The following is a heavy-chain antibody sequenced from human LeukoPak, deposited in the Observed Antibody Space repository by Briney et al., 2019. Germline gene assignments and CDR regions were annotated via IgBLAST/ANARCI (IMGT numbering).Heavy chain of an antibody. CDR2: IYSGGDT. Sequence: GSLRLSCAASGFTVSSKYMSWVRQAPGKGLEWVSVIYSGGDTYYADSVKGRFTISRDNSKNMIYLEMSSLKAEDTAVYYCARGSTAMVTPFDYWGQGTLVTVSS. V-gene: IGHV3-66*01. CDR1: GFTVSSKY. J-gene: IGHJ4*02. CDR3: ARGSTAMVTPFDY. D-gene: IGHD5-18*01.